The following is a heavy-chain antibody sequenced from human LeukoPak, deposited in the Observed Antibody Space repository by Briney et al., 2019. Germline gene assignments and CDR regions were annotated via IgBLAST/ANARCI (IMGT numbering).Heavy chain of an antibody. Sequence: SETLSLTCAVYGGSFSGYYWSWIRQPPGKGLEWIGEINHSGSTNYNPSLKSRVTISVDTSKNQFSLKLNSVTAADTAVYYCARGRITIFGVVTPHFDYWGQGTLVTVSS. CDR1: GGSFSGYY. V-gene: IGHV4-34*01. CDR3: ARGRITIFGVVTPHFDY. J-gene: IGHJ4*02. CDR2: INHSGST. D-gene: IGHD3-3*01.